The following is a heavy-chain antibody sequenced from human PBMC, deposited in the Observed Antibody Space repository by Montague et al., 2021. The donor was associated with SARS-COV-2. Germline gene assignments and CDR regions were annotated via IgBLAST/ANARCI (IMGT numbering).Heavy chain of an antibody. CDR2: ISYGGIA. CDR3: AGKVLTVPADY. D-gene: IGHD4-11*01. CDR1: GVSITSTNW. J-gene: IGHJ4*02. Sequence: SETLSLTCAVSGVSITSTNWWSLVRQPPGKGLVWFGEISYGGIATYNLSLKSRATISMDRSRNLFSLKLSSVTAADTAIYYCAGKVLTVPADYWSQGTLVTVS. V-gene: IGHV4-4*02.